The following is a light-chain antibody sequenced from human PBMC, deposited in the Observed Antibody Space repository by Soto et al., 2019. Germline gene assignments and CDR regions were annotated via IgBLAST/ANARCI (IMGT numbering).Light chain of an antibody. CDR2: AAS. CDR1: QTISSY. V-gene: IGKV1-39*01. CDR3: QQSYSNLFT. Sequence: DIQMTQSPSSLSASVGDRVTITCRASQTISSYLNWYQWRPGKAPKLLIYAASSLQSEVPSRFSGSGSGTDFTLTISSLQPEDFATYYCQQSYSNLFTFGQGTKLEIK. J-gene: IGKJ2*01.